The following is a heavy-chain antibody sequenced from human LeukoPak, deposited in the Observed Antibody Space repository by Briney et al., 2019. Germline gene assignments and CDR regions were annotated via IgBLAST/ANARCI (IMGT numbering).Heavy chain of an antibody. J-gene: IGHJ4*02. CDR1: GFTFSSYS. Sequence: PGGSLRLSCAASGFTFSSYSMNWVRQGPGKGLEWVSSISSSSSYIYYADSVKGRFTISRDNAKNSLYLQMNSLRAEDTAVYYCARTLQRMVRGVCDYWGQGTLVTVSS. CDR2: ISSSSSYI. D-gene: IGHD3-10*01. CDR3: ARTLQRMVRGVCDY. V-gene: IGHV3-21*01.